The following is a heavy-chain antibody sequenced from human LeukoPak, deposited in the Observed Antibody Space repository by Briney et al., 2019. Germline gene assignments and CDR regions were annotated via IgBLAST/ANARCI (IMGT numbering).Heavy chain of an antibody. CDR1: GGSISSSSYY. Sequence: SETLSLTCTVSGGSISSSSYYWSWIRQPPGKGLEWIGEINHSGSTNYNPSLKSRVTISVDTSKNQFSLKLSSVTAADTAVYYCARLLRRSVVGATLYFDYWGQGTLVTVSS. J-gene: IGHJ4*02. V-gene: IGHV4-39*07. CDR2: INHSGST. CDR3: ARLLRRSVVGATLYFDY. D-gene: IGHD1-26*01.